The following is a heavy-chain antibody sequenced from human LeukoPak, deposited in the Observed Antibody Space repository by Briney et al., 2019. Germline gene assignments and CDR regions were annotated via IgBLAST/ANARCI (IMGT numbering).Heavy chain of an antibody. D-gene: IGHD2-2*01. CDR1: GYTFTGYY. Sequence: ASVKVSCKASGYTFTGYYMHWMRQAPGQGLEWMGWINPNSGGTNYAQKFQGRVTMTRDTSISTAYMELSRLRSDDTAVYYCARVLGYCSSTSCFRGDYYYYYYMDVWGKGTTVTVSS. V-gene: IGHV1-2*02. J-gene: IGHJ6*03. CDR2: INPNSGGT. CDR3: ARVLGYCSSTSCFRGDYYYYYYMDV.